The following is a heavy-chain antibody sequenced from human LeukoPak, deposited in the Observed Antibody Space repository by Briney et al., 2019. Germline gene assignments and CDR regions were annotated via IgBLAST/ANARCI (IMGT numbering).Heavy chain of an antibody. CDR1: GFTFSSYE. D-gene: IGHD2-21*01. Sequence: GGSLRLSCAASGFTFSSYEMNWVRQAPGKGLEWVSYISSSGSTIFYADSVKGRFNISRDNYKNTLYLQMNSLSAEDTAVYYCARDSGSIPLDYWGQGTLVTVSS. V-gene: IGHV3-48*03. CDR2: ISSSGSTI. J-gene: IGHJ4*02. CDR3: ARDSGSIPLDY.